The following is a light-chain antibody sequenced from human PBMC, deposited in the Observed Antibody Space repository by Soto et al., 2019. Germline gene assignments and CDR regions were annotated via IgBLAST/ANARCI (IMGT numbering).Light chain of an antibody. Sequence: DIQMTQSPSTLSSSVGDRATISCRASQGISNYLAWYQQKPGKVPKLLIYDASTWPTGVPSRFSGSGSGTDFTLTISSLEPEDVAIYYRQKYSSAPYTFGRGTKLEIK. CDR3: QKYSSAPYT. CDR2: DAS. J-gene: IGKJ2*01. V-gene: IGKV1-27*01. CDR1: QGISNY.